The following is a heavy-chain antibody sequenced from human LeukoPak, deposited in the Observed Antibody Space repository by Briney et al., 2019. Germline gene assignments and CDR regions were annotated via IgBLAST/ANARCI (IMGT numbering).Heavy chain of an antibody. CDR3: AMGAGTTSFDY. Sequence: PGGSLRLSCAASGFTFTNHAMTWVRQAPGKGLEWVSSISTSGGNTFYADSVKGRFTISRDNSKTTLYLEMNNLRAEDTAVYYCAMGAGTTSFDYWGQGILVTVSS. J-gene: IGHJ4*02. CDR2: ISTSGGNT. D-gene: IGHD4-17*01. V-gene: IGHV3-23*01. CDR1: GFTFTNHA.